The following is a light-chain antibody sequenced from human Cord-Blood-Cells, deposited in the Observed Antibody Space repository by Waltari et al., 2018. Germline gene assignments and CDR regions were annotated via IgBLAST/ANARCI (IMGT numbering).Light chain of an antibody. CDR1: SSNIGSNY. J-gene: IGLJ3*02. CDR2: RNN. CDR3: AAWDDSLSGPV. Sequence: QSVLTQPPSASGTPGQRVPIPCSGSSSNIGSNYVTWYQQLPGTAPKLLIYRNNQRPSRVPDRFSGSKSGTSASRAIRGLRSEDEADYYCAAWDDSLSGPVFGGGTKLTVL. V-gene: IGLV1-47*01.